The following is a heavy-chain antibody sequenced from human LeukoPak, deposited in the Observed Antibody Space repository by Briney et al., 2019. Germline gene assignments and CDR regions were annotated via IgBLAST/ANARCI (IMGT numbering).Heavy chain of an antibody. Sequence: ETLSLTCTVSGGSISNYHWSWIRQPAGKGLEWIGRFYSSGSYNYNPSLESRVTMSVDTSKNQFSLKVTSVTAADTAVYYCGRHKDYGDYFDYWGQGTLVTVSS. CDR3: GRHKDYGDYFDY. D-gene: IGHD4-17*01. V-gene: IGHV4-4*07. CDR1: GGSISNYH. J-gene: IGHJ4*02. CDR2: FYSSGSY.